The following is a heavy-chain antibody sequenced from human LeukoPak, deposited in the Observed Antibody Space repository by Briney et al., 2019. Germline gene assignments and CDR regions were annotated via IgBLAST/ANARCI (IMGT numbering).Heavy chain of an antibody. CDR2: INHSGST. J-gene: IGHJ5*02. V-gene: IGHV4-34*01. D-gene: IGHD6-13*01. Sequence: SETLSLTCAVYGGSFSGYYWSWIRQPPGKGLEWIGEINHSGSTNYNPSLKSRVTISVDTSKNQFSLKLSSVTAADTAVYYCARGVSRHSSSWRGYNWFDPWGQGTLVTVSS. CDR3: ARGVSRHSSSWRGYNWFDP. CDR1: GGSFSGYY.